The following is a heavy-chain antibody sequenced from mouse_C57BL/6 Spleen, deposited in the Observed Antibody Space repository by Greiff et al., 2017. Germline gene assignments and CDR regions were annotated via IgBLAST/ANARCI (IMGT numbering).Heavy chain of an antibody. J-gene: IGHJ4*01. CDR3: AKKDYGSRISMDY. CDR2: VWGDGST. CDR1: GFSLTSYG. D-gene: IGHD1-1*01. V-gene: IGHV2-3*01. Sequence: QVQLMESGPGLVAPSQSLSITCTVSGFSLTSYGVSWVRQPPGRGLEWLGVVWGDGSTNYPSALISRLSISKDNSKRQVFLKLNSLQTDDTAAYYCAKKDYGSRISMDYWGQGTSVTVSS.